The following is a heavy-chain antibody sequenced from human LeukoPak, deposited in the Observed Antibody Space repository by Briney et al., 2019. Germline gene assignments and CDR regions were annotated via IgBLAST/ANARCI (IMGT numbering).Heavy chain of an antibody. CDR1: GFTFSSYA. Sequence: PGRSLRLSCAASGFTFSSYAMTWVRQAPGKGLEWVSAIRGSDGNTYYADSVKGRFTISRDNAKNSLYLQMNSLRAEDTAVYYCAREAWDRGMYYFDYWGQGTLVTVSS. V-gene: IGHV3-23*01. CDR3: AREAWDRGMYYFDY. CDR2: IRGSDGNT. D-gene: IGHD1-26*01. J-gene: IGHJ4*02.